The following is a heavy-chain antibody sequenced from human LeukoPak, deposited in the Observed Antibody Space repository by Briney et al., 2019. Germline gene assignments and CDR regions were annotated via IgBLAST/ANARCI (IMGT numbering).Heavy chain of an antibody. CDR1: GFTFSSYA. CDR2: LSGSGGST. V-gene: IGHV3-23*01. J-gene: IGHJ4*02. D-gene: IGHD3-22*01. Sequence: GGSLRLSCAVSGFTFSSYAMSWVRQAPGKGLEWVSALSGSGGSTYYADSVKGRFTISRDNSKNTLYLQMNSLRAEDTAVYYCARGGSYYYDTSAYFAYWGQGTLVTVSS. CDR3: ARGGSYYYDTSAYFAY.